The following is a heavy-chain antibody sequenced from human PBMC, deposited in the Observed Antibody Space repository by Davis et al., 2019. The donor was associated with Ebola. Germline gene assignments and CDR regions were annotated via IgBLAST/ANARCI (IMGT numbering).Heavy chain of an antibody. Sequence: PGGSLRLSCAASGFTFSSYGMHWVRQAPGKGLEWVAVTWYDGSNKYYADSVKGRFTISRDNSKNTLYLQMNSLRAEDTAVYYCAKDLAVFSSYYYGMDVWGQGTTVTVSS. V-gene: IGHV3-33*06. CDR3: AKDLAVFSSYYYGMDV. D-gene: IGHD2-8*01. CDR1: GFTFSSYG. J-gene: IGHJ6*02. CDR2: TWYDGSNK.